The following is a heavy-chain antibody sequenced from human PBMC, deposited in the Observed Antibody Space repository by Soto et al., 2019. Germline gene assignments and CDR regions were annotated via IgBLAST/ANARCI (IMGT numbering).Heavy chain of an antibody. CDR3: ARGRYGAY. CDR2: ISAHNGNT. D-gene: IGHD1-26*01. Sequence: ASVKVSCKASGYTFTSYGITWVRQAPGQGLEWMGWISAHNGNTDYAQKLQGRVIVTRDTSTSTAYMELRSLISDDTAVYYCARGRYGAYWGQGALVPGAS. J-gene: IGHJ4*02. V-gene: IGHV1-18*01. CDR1: GYTFTSYG.